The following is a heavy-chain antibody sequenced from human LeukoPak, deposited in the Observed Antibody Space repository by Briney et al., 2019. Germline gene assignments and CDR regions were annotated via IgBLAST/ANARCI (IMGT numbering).Heavy chain of an antibody. CDR1: GGSISTYY. CDR2: VDYSGST. CDR3: ARVGPWCFDL. J-gene: IGHJ2*01. V-gene: IGHV4-59*01. Sequence: SETLSLTCSVSGGSISTYYWSWIRQPPGQGLEWIGYVDYSGSTNYSPSLKSRVTISVDTSKNQFSLKLSSVTAADTAVYYCARVGPWCFDLWGRGTLVTVSS.